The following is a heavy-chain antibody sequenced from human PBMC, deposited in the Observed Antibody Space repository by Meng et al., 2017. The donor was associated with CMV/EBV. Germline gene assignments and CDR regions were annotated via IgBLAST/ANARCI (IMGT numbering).Heavy chain of an antibody. V-gene: IGHV3-21*01. D-gene: IGHD3-22*01. CDR2: ISSSSSYI. CDR3: ARLYYDSKEEFY. CDR1: GFTFSSYS. J-gene: IGHJ4*02. Sequence: GRSLKISCAASGFTFSSYSMNWVRQAPGKGLEWVSSISSSSSYIYYADSVKGRFTISRDNAKNSLYLQMNSLRADDTAVYYCARLYYDSKEEFYWGQGTLVTVSS.